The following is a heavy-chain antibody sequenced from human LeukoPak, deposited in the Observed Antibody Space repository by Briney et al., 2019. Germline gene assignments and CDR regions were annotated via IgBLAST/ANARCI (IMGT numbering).Heavy chain of an antibody. CDR2: MNPNSGNT. V-gene: IGHV1-8*03. J-gene: IGHJ5*02. CDR1: GYTFTSYD. CDR3: ARGWYSGSYGKFDP. Sequence: GASVNVSCKASGYTFTSYDINWVRQATGQGLERMGWMNPNSGNTGYAQKFQGRVTITRNTSISTAYMELSSLRSEDTAVYYCARGWYSGSYGKFDPWGQGTLVTVSS. D-gene: IGHD1-26*01.